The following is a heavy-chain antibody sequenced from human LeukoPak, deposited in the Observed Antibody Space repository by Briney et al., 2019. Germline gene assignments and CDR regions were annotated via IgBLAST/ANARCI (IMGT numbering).Heavy chain of an antibody. V-gene: IGHV7-4-1*02. CDR1: GYTFTSYA. CDR3: ARCPTIFGVVNFYGMDV. CDR2: INTNTGNP. J-gene: IGHJ6*01. Sequence: GASVKVSCKASGYTFTSYAMNWVRQAPGQGLEWMGWINTNTGNPTYAQGFTGRFVFSLDTSVSTAYLQISSLKAEDTAVYYCARCPTIFGVVNFYGMDVWGQGTTVTVSS. D-gene: IGHD3-3*01.